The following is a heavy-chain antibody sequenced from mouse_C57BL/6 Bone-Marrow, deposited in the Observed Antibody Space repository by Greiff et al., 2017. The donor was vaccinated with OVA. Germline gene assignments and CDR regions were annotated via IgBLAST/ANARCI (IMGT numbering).Heavy chain of an antibody. Sequence: QVQLKQSGAELVRPGASVTLSCKASGYTFTDYEMHWVKQTPVHGLEWIGAIDPETGGTAYNQKFKGKAILTADKSSSTAYMELRSLTSEDSAVDYCTPDGFYAMDYWGQGTSVTVSS. V-gene: IGHV1-15*01. CDR3: TPDGFYAMDY. D-gene: IGHD2-3*01. CDR1: GYTFTDYE. CDR2: IDPETGGT. J-gene: IGHJ4*01.